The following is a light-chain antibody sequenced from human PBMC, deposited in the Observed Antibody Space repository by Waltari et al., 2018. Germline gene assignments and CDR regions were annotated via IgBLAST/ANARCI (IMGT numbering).Light chain of an antibody. V-gene: IGKV4-1*01. CDR2: WAS. Sequence: DIVMTQSPDSLAVSLGERATINCKSSQSVLYNSNDRNYLAWYQQKQGQPPKLLIYWASTRESGVPDRFSGSGSGTDFTLTISSLQAEDVAVYYCQQYYRSRTFGQGTKVEIK. CDR3: QQYYRSRT. J-gene: IGKJ1*01. CDR1: QSVLYNSNDRNY.